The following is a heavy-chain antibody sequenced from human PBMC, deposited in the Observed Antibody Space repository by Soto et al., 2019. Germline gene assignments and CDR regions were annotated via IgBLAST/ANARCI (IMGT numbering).Heavy chain of an antibody. J-gene: IGHJ3*02. CDR3: ASPDSSGYYWYAFDI. CDR2: ISYDGSNK. Sequence: GGSLRLSCAASGFTFSSYAMHWVRQAPGKGLEWVAVISYDGSNKYYADSVKGRFTISRDNSKNTLYLQMNSLRAEDTAVYYCASPDSSGYYWYAFDIWGQGTMVTVSS. V-gene: IGHV3-30-3*01. D-gene: IGHD3-22*01. CDR1: GFTFSSYA.